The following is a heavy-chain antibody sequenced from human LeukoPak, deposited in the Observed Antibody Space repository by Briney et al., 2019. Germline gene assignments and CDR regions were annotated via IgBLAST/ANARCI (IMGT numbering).Heavy chain of an antibody. CDR3: ARDPYYYDSSGLYYYYMDV. J-gene: IGHJ6*03. CDR2: ISYDGSNK. CDR1: GFTFSSYA. D-gene: IGHD3-22*01. Sequence: GRSLRLSCAASGFTFSSYAMHWVRQAPGKGLEWVAVISYDGSNKYYADSVKGRFTISRDNSKNTLYLQMNSLRAEDTAVYYCARDPYYYDSSGLYYYYMDVWGKGTTVTVSS. V-gene: IGHV3-30*04.